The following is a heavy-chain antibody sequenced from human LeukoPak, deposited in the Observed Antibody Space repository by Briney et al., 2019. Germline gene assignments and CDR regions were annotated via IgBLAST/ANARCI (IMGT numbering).Heavy chain of an antibody. Sequence: ASVKVSCKASGCTFSSYAISWVRQAPGQGLEWMGGIIPIFGTANYAQKFQGRVTITADESTSTAYLELSSLTSEDTALYYCTRLVRATLHSCFDYWGQGTLVTVSS. CDR1: GCTFSSYA. CDR3: TRLVRATLHSCFDY. CDR2: IIPIFGTA. D-gene: IGHD1-26*01. V-gene: IGHV1-69*13. J-gene: IGHJ4*01.